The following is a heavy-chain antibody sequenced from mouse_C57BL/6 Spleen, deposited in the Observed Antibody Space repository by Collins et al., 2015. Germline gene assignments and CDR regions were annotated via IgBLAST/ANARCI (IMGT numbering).Heavy chain of an antibody. J-gene: IGHJ4*01. Sequence: LQQSGPELVKPGASVKISCKASGYAFSTSWMNWVKQRPGKGLEWIGRIYPGDGDTDYNGKFKGKATLTADKSSSTAYMQLSSLTSEDSAVYFCARIYDGYPYAMDYWGQGTSVTVSS. CDR3: ARIYDGYPYAMDY. D-gene: IGHD2-3*01. V-gene: IGHV1-82*01. CDR2: IYPGDGDT. CDR1: GYAFSTSW.